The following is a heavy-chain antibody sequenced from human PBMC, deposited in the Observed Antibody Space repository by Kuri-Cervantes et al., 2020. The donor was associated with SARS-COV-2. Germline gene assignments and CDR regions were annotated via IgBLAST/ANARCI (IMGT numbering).Heavy chain of an antibody. J-gene: IGHJ4*02. CDR2: IKQDGSEE. D-gene: IGHD2-15*01. CDR3: AKDQHGIVVVVAAIDY. CDR1: GFLFSASA. Sequence: GESLKISCEVSGFLFSASAIHWVRQAPGKGLEWVANIKQDGSEEFYVDSVKGRFTISRDNSKNTLYLQMNSLRAEDTAVYYCAKDQHGIVVVVAAIDYWGQGTLVTVSS. V-gene: IGHV3-7*01.